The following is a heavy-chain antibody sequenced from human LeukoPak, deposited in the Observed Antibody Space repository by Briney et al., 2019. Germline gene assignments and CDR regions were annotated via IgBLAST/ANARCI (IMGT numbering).Heavy chain of an antibody. D-gene: IGHD4-17*01. CDR2: SYNNGST. Sequence: PSETLSLTCTVSGASISGYYWSWIRLPAGKGLEWIGRSYNNGSTNCNPSLKSRVTISVDTSKNQLSLRLKSVTAADSAVYYCTRDIGSGDYVFFDSWGQGTRVTVSS. V-gene: IGHV4-4*07. CDR1: GASISGYY. CDR3: TRDIGSGDYVFFDS. J-gene: IGHJ4*02.